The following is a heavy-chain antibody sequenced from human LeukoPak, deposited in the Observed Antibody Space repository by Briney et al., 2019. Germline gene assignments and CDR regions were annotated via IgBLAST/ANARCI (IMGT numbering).Heavy chain of an antibody. CDR2: ISGSGSST. D-gene: IGHD4-17*01. V-gene: IGHV3-23*01. J-gene: IGHJ1*01. CDR3: AKDPSDYGDYVNYFQH. Sequence: GGSLRLSCAASGFTFSSYAMSWVRQAPGKGLEWVSAISGSGSSTYYADSVEGRFTISRDNSKNTLSLQMNSLRAEDTAVYYCAKDPSDYGDYVNYFQHWGQGTLVTVSS. CDR1: GFTFSSYA.